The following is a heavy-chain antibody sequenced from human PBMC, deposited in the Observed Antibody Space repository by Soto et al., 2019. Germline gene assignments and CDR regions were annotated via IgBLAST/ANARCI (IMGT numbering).Heavy chain of an antibody. CDR1: GYTLTNHG. J-gene: IGHJ5*02. V-gene: IGHV1-18*01. D-gene: IGHD3-3*02. CDR2: ISGHNGNT. Sequence: QVQLVQSGDEAKKTGASVKVSCRASGYTLTNHGISWVRQAPGQGLFWMGWISGHNGNTLYAQNVQGRLTLTTHTSTHTAYLEMRSLKLDDTARYYCVRDWPLAPWGQGTLVTVSS. CDR3: VRDWPLAP.